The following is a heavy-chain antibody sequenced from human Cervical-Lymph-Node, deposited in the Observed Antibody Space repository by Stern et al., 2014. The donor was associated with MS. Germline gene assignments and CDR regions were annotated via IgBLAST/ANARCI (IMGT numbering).Heavy chain of an antibody. J-gene: IGHJ4*02. D-gene: IGHD2-2*01. V-gene: IGHV1-24*01. CDR1: GYTLTELA. CDR3: ATRYCTGTSCYDHSTF. Sequence: VQLGESGAEVKKPGASMKVSGKVSGYTLTELAMHWVRQAPGRGLEWMGGFDREDGKTIYAHKFQGRVTMTEDTSTDTAYMELSSLTSEDTAVYYCATRYCTGTSCYDHSTFWGQGTLVTVSS. CDR2: FDREDGKT.